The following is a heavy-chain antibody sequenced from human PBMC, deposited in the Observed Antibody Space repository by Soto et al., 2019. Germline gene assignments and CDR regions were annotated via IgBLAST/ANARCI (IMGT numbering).Heavy chain of an antibody. CDR2: ISGSGGST. J-gene: IGHJ4*02. D-gene: IGHD6-13*01. CDR3: AKGGRQQLVLYDY. CDR1: GFTFSSYA. V-gene: IGHV3-23*01. Sequence: EVQLLESGGGLVQPGGSLRLSCAASGFTFSSYAMSWVRQAPGKGLEWVSAISGSGGSTYYADSVKGRFTISRDNSKNPLYLQMNSLRAEDTAVYYCAKGGRQQLVLYDYWGQGTLVTVSS.